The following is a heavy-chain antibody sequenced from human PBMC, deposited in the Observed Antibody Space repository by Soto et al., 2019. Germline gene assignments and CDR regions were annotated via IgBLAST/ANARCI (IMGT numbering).Heavy chain of an antibody. J-gene: IGHJ4*02. CDR2: ISWNSGSI. D-gene: IGHD6-19*01. V-gene: IGHV3-9*01. CDR3: AKDVSGWYDY. CDR1: GFTFDDYA. Sequence: EVQLVESVGGLVQPGRSLRLSCAASGFTFDDYAMHWVRQAPGKGLEWVSGISWNSGSIGYADSVKGRFTISRDNAKNSLYLQMNSLRTEDTALYYCAKDVSGWYDYWGQGTLVTVSS.